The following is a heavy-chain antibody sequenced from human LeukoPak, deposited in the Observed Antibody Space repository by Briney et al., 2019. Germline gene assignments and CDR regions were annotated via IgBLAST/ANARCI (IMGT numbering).Heavy chain of an antibody. D-gene: IGHD6-6*01. CDR3: ARHDAGIAARPFDN. Sequence: PSETLSLTCTVSGGSISTYYWSWIRRPPGKGLEWIAYIHASGPTNYNPSLKSRITISVDTSKNQFSLKLTSVTAADTAVYYCARHDAGIAARPFDNWGQGTLVTVSS. CDR1: GGSISTYY. J-gene: IGHJ4*02. CDR2: IHASGPT. V-gene: IGHV4-4*09.